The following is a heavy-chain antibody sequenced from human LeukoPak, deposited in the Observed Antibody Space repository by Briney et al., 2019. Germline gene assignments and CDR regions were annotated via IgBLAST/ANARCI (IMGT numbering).Heavy chain of an antibody. J-gene: IGHJ6*02. CDR2: VIPIYGTP. D-gene: IGHD7-27*01. V-gene: IGHV1-69*05. CDR1: GGSFSTSG. Sequence: SVKVSCKASGGSFSTSGLSWVRQALGQGLEWMGGVIPIYGTPSYAQKFQGRVTITTDESTSTAYMELSSLRSEDTAVYYCARDHWGIVENGYDYFYYDMDVWGQGTTVTVSS. CDR3: ARDHWGIVENGYDYFYYDMDV.